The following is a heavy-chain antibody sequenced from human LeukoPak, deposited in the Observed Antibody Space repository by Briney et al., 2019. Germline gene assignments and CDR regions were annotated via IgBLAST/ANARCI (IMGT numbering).Heavy chain of an antibody. CDR1: GGSISSYY. Sequence: PSETLSLTCTVSGGSISSYYWSWVRQPPGKGLDWIGYIYYSGSTNYNPSLKNRVTISVDTSKNQFSLKLSSVTAADTAVYYCARDLATAATADRAFDIWGPGTMVTVSS. J-gene: IGHJ3*02. CDR3: ARDLATAATADRAFDI. D-gene: IGHD6-13*01. V-gene: IGHV4-59*01. CDR2: IYYSGST.